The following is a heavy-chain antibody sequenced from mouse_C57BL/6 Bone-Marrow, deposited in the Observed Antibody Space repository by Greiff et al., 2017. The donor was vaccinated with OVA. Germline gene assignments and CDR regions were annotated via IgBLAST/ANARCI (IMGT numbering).Heavy chain of an antibody. CDR2: IRLKSDNYAT. V-gene: IGHV6-3*01. Sequence: DVMLVESGGGLVQPGGSMKLSCVASGFTFSNYWMNWVRQSPETGLEWVAQIRLKSDNYATHYAESVKGRFTISRDDSKSSVYLQMNNLRAEDTGIYYCIYGAWFAYWGQGTLVAVSA. J-gene: IGHJ3*01. CDR3: IYGAWFAY. CDR1: GFTFSNYW. D-gene: IGHD1-1*01.